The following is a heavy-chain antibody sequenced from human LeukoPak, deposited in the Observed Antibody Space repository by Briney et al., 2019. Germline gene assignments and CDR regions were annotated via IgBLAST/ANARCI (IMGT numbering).Heavy chain of an antibody. CDR3: AREPSYSSGPPGY. Sequence: GASVKVSCKASGYTFTGYYMHWVRQAPGQGLEWMGWINPNSGGTNYAQKFQGRVTMTTDTSTSTAYMELRSLRSDDTAVYYCAREPSYSSGPPGYWGQGTLVTVSS. J-gene: IGHJ4*02. CDR1: GYTFTGYY. D-gene: IGHD6-19*01. V-gene: IGHV1-2*02. CDR2: INPNSGGT.